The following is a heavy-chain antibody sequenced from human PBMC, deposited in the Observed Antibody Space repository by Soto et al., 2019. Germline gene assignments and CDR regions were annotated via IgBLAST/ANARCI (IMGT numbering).Heavy chain of an antibody. CDR2: INAGNGNT. Sequence: GASVKVSCKASGYTFTSYDINWVRQAPGQRLEWMGRINAGNGNTKYSQNFQGRVTMTRDTSANTVYMELSSLTSEDTAVYYCARRNHLSGYYYFDYWGQGTLVTVSS. V-gene: IGHV1-3*01. J-gene: IGHJ4*02. CDR3: ARRNHLSGYYYFDY. D-gene: IGHD3-22*01. CDR1: GYTFTSYD.